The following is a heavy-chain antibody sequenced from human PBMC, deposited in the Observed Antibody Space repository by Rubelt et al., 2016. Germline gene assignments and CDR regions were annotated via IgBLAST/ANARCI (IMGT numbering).Heavy chain of an antibody. V-gene: IGHV1-18*01. CDR3: ARDRIRIAARQGWYFDL. J-gene: IGHJ2*01. Sequence: QVQLVQSGAEVKKPGASVKVSCKASGYTFTSYGISWVRQAPGQGLEWMGWISAYNGNTNYAQKLQGTGTMTTDTSTSTAYMELRSLRSDDTAVYYCARDRIRIAARQGWYFDLWGRGTMVTVSS. D-gene: IGHD6-6*01. CDR2: ISAYNGNT. CDR1: GYTFTSYG.